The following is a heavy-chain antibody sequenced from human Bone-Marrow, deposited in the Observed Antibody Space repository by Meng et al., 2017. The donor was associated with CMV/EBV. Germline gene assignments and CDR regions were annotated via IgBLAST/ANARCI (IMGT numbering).Heavy chain of an antibody. J-gene: IGHJ6*02. D-gene: IGHD3-3*01. CDR2: ISYDGSNK. CDR3: ARAPRITIFGVVIRDDGMDV. Sequence: GESLKISCAASGFTFSSYAMHWVRQAPGKGLEWVAVISYDGSNKYYADSVKGRFTISRDNSKNTLYLQMNSLRAEDTAVYYCARAPRITIFGVVIRDDGMDVWGQGTTVTVSS. V-gene: IGHV3-30-3*01. CDR1: GFTFSSYA.